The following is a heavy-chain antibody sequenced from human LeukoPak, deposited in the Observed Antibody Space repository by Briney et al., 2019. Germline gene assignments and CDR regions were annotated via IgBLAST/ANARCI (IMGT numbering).Heavy chain of an antibody. CDR2: IIPIFGTA. V-gene: IGHV1-69*05. J-gene: IGHJ6*03. CDR1: GGTFSSYA. D-gene: IGHD1-7*01. Sequence: GASVKVSCKASGGTFSSYATSWVRQAPGQGLEWMGGIIPIFGTANYAQKFQGRVTITTDESTSTAYMELSSLRSEDTAVYYCAHELELVRRGFYYYYMDVWGKGTTVTVSS. CDR3: AHELELVRRGFYYYYMDV.